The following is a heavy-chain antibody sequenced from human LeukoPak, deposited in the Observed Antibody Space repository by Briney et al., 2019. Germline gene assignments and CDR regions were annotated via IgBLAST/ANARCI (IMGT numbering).Heavy chain of an antibody. D-gene: IGHD3-10*01. CDR3: TTDYLRFGIDY. J-gene: IGHJ4*02. Sequence: PGGSLRLSCAVSGLSFSLYAMSWVRQAPGKGLEWVGRIKSKTDGGTTDYAAPVKGRFTISRDDSKNTLYLQMNSLKTEDTAVYYCTTDYLRFGIDYWGQGTLVTVSS. CDR1: GLSFSLYA. V-gene: IGHV3-15*01. CDR2: IKSKTDGGTT.